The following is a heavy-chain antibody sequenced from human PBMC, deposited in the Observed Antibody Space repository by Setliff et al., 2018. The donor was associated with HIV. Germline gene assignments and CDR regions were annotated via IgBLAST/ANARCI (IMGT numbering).Heavy chain of an antibody. CDR1: GYAFTSYY. Sequence: ASVKVSCKASGYAFTSYYMHWVRQAPGQGLEWMGIINPSGGSTSYAQKFQGRVTWTRDTSTSTVYMELSSLRSEDTAVYYCARDSSTGWFSADYWGQGTLVTVSS. CDR2: INPSGGST. D-gene: IGHD6-19*01. V-gene: IGHV1-46*01. CDR3: ARDSSTGWFSADY. J-gene: IGHJ4*02.